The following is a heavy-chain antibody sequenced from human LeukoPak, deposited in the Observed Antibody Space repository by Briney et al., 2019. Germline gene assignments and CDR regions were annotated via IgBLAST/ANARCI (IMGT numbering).Heavy chain of an antibody. J-gene: IGHJ6*02. V-gene: IGHV6-1*01. Sequence: SQTLSLTCAISGDSVSSISAAWDWIRQSPSRGLEWLGRTYYRSKWYNDYAVSVESRITINADTSKNQFSLQLNSVTPEDTAVYYCAREAQWLITYYYYGMDVWGQGTTVTVSS. CDR1: GDSVSSISAA. CDR3: AREAQWLITYYYYGMDV. D-gene: IGHD6-19*01. CDR2: TYYRSKWYN.